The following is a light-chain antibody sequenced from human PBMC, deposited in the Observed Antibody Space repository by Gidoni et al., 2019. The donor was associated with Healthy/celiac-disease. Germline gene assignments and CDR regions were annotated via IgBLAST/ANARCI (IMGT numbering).Light chain of an antibody. CDR2: GAS. Sequence: DIVLTKSPGTLSLSPGERATLSCRASQSVSSSYLAWYQQTPGQAPRLLIYGASSRATGIPDSFSGSGSGTDFTLTISRLEPEDFAVYYCQQYGSSPLTFGGGTKVEIK. CDR3: QQYGSSPLT. J-gene: IGKJ4*01. V-gene: IGKV3-20*01. CDR1: QSVSSSY.